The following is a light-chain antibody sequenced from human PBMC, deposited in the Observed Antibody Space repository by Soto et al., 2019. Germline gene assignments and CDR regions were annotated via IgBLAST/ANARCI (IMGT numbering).Light chain of an antibody. CDR3: SSYAGSSNV. J-gene: IGLJ1*01. V-gene: IGLV2-8*01. CDR2: EVN. Sequence: QSVLTQPPSASGSPGQSVAISCTGTSSDVGGYNYVSWYQQHPGKAPKLIIYEVNKRPSGVPDRFAGSKSGTTASLTVSGLQAEEEADYYCSSYAGSSNVFGTGTKLTVL. CDR1: SSDVGGYNY.